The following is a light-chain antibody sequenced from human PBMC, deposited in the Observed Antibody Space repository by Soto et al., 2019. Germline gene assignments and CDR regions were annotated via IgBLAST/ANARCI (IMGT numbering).Light chain of an antibody. CDR1: QSVTSN. CDR2: VAS. Sequence: EIVMTQSPATLSVSPGERATLSCRASQSVTSNLAWYQQKPGQAPRLLVYVASTRAAGIPARFSGRGSGTDFTLTINSLQSEDFAVYYCQQYNDWPFTFGPGTKVDIK. J-gene: IGKJ3*01. CDR3: QQYNDWPFT. V-gene: IGKV3-15*01.